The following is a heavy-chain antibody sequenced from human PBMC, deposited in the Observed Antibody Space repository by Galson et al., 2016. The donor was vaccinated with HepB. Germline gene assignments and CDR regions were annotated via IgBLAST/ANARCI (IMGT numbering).Heavy chain of an antibody. CDR1: GFTFSSYG. V-gene: IGHV3-30*03. CDR3: ARGVRWLRLFPFDS. J-gene: IGHJ4*01. Sequence: SLRLSCAASGFTFSSYGMHWVRQAPGKGLEWVAVISYDGSSKYYADSVKGRLTISRDNSKNTLYLQMNSLRAEDTAVYYCARGVRWLRLFPFDSWGHGTLVTVSS. D-gene: IGHD2-21*01. CDR2: ISYDGSSK.